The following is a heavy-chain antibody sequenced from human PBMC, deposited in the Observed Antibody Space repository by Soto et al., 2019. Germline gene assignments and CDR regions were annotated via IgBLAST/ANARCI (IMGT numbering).Heavy chain of an antibody. CDR1: GGSISSYY. V-gene: IGHV4-59*08. Sequence: SETLSLTCTVSGGSISSYYWSWIRQPPGKGLEWIGYIYYSGRTNYNPSLKSRVTISVDTSKNQFSLKLSSVTAADTAVYYCARNGDYLNWFDPWGQGTLVTVSS. D-gene: IGHD4-17*01. J-gene: IGHJ5*02. CDR3: ARNGDYLNWFDP. CDR2: IYYSGRT.